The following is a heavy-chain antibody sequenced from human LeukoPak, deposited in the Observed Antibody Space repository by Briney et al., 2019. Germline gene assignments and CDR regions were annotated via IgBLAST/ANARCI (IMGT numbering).Heavy chain of an antibody. CDR3: ARARGRLLLIDY. CDR2: IYSSGST. Sequence: SATLSLTCTVSGGSISSYYWNWIRQPAGQGLEWIGRIYSSGSTDYNPSLKRRVTMSVDTSKNQFSLNLSPVTAADSAAYYCARARGRLLLIDYWGQGTLVTISS. D-gene: IGHD2-15*01. J-gene: IGHJ4*02. V-gene: IGHV4-4*07. CDR1: GGSISSYY.